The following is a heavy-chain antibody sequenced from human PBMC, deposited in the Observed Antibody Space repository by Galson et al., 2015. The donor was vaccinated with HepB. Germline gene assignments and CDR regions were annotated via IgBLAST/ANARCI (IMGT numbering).Heavy chain of an antibody. Sequence: SVKVSCKVSGYTLSESSMHWVRQAPGKGLEWMGGFDPEDGETIYAQKFQGRVTMTEDTSTDTAYLELSSLRSGDTAVYYCATVPQMIPHVYFQHWGQGTLVTVSS. V-gene: IGHV1-24*01. CDR1: GYTLSESS. CDR3: ATVPQMIPHVYFQH. J-gene: IGHJ1*01. D-gene: IGHD3-22*01. CDR2: FDPEDGET.